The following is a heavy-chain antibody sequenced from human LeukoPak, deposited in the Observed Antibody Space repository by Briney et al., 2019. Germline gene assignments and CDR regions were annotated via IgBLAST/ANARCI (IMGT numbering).Heavy chain of an antibody. CDR3: ARDPPLP. CDR1: GGTLISFS. J-gene: IGHJ5*02. CDR2: IIPIFGTA. Sequence: GASVRVSCKASGGTLISFSISWMRQAPGQGLEWMGGIIPIFGTANYAQEFQGRVTITADESTSTFYMELSSLRSEDTAVYYCARDPPLPWGQGTLVTVSS. V-gene: IGHV1-69*13.